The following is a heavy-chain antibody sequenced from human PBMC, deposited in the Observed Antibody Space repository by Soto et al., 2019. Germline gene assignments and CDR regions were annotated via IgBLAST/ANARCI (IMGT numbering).Heavy chain of an antibody. CDR1: GFTFSSYD. CDR2: VSGSGSST. Sequence: EVQLLESGGGLVQPGGSLRLPCAASGFTFSSYDMSWVRQAPGKGLEWVSAVSGSGSSTYYADSVKGRFTISRDNSQNTLYLQMNSLRAEDTAVYYCAKPIGGSGWTHYYYGMDVWGQGTTVTVSS. D-gene: IGHD6-19*01. CDR3: AKPIGGSGWTHYYYGMDV. V-gene: IGHV3-23*01. J-gene: IGHJ6*02.